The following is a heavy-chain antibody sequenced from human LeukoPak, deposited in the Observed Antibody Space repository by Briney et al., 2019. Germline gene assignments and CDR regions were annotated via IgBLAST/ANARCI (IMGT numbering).Heavy chain of an antibody. CDR1: GFTFSSYS. J-gene: IGHJ4*02. Sequence: PGGSLRLSCAASGFTFSSYSMNWVRQAPGKGLEWVSSISSSSSYIYYADSVKGRFTISRDNSKNTLSLQMNSLRAVDTAVYYCARTTKEFDILTGYYFDYWGQGTLVTVSS. CDR2: ISSSSSYI. D-gene: IGHD3-9*01. CDR3: ARTTKEFDILTGYYFDY. V-gene: IGHV3-21*04.